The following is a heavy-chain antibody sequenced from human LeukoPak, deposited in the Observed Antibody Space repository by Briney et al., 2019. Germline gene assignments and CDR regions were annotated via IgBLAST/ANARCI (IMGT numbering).Heavy chain of an antibody. CDR1: GYIFTSYV. V-gene: IGHV1-3*01. CDR3: ARERGYSGYDSFDY. D-gene: IGHD5-12*01. CDR2: INAGNGNT. J-gene: IGHJ4*02. Sequence: ASVKVSCKASGYIFTSYVMHWVRQAPGQRLEWMGWINAGNGNTKYSPKFQGRVTITRDTSASTTYMELSSLRSEDTAVYYRARERGYSGYDSFDYWGQGTLVTVSS.